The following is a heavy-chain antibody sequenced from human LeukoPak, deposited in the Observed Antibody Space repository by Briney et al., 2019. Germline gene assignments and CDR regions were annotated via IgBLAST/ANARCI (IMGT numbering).Heavy chain of an antibody. CDR3: ARPAPPTSSGSYYFDY. V-gene: IGHV4-39*01. CDR2: FFYSGSN. Sequence: SETLSLTCTVSGGSISSSSYYWGWIRQPPGKGLVWIGSFFYSGSNYYNPSLKSRVTISVDTSKNQFSLKLSSVTAADTAVYYCARPAPPTSSGSYYFDYWGQGTLVTVSS. D-gene: IGHD6-19*01. CDR1: GGSISSSSYY. J-gene: IGHJ4*02.